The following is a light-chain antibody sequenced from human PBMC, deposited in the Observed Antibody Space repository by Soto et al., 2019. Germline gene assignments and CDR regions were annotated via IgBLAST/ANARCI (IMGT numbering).Light chain of an antibody. J-gene: IGKJ5*01. Sequence: EIVLTQSPGTLSLSPGERATLSCRASQSLSSSYLTWYQQKPGQAPRLLIYGASTRATGIPDRFSGSGSGTDFILTISTVEPEDFAVYYCQQYGSSPPVTFGQGTRLEIK. CDR2: GAS. CDR3: QQYGSSPPVT. V-gene: IGKV3-20*01. CDR1: QSLSSSY.